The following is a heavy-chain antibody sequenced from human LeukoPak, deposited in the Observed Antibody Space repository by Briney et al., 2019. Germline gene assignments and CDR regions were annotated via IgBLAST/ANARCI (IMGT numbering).Heavy chain of an antibody. CDR2: INPNSGGT. Sequence: ASVKVACKASGYAFTGYYMHWVRQAPGQGLEWMGWINPNSGGTNYAQKSQGRVTMTRDTSISTAYMELSRLRSDDTAVYYCARDPRIAVAGTDLRGYWGQGTLVTVSS. CDR3: ARDPRIAVAGTDLRGY. V-gene: IGHV1-2*02. CDR1: GYAFTGYY. J-gene: IGHJ4*02. D-gene: IGHD6-19*01.